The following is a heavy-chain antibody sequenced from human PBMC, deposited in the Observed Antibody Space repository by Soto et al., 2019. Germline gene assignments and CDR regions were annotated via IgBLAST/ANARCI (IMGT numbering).Heavy chain of an antibody. V-gene: IGHV3-30-3*01. Sequence: SLRLSCAASGFTFSSYAMHWVRQAPGKGLEWVAVISYDGSNKYYADSVKGRFTISRDNSKNTLYLQMNSLRAEDTAVYYCARSLAYYYDSSGLAGFDYWGQGTLVTVSS. D-gene: IGHD3-22*01. CDR1: GFTFSSYA. J-gene: IGHJ4*02. CDR2: ISYDGSNK. CDR3: ARSLAYYYDSSGLAGFDY.